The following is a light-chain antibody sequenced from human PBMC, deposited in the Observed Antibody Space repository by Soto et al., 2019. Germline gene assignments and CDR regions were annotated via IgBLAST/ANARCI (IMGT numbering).Light chain of an antibody. Sequence: EIVLTQSPGTLSLSPGERATLSCRASQSINSNYFAGFHQKPGQAPRLLGYPASSRATGISDRFSGSGSGTDFTLTMSRLEAEDVARSYCQPYSDSLATVGQGTALEF. J-gene: IGKJ2*01. CDR1: QSINSNY. CDR3: QPYSDSLAT. CDR2: PAS. V-gene: IGKV3-20*01.